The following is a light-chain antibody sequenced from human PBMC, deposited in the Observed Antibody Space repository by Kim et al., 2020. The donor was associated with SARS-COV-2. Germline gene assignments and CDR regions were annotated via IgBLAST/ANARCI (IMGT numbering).Light chain of an antibody. Sequence: LPPGERATLYCSASQSVSGNYLAWYQQKPGQAPRLLIYGTSTRATGIADRCSGSGSGTDFTLTISRLEPEDFAVYYCQQYVSSTGTFGQGTKLEIK. J-gene: IGKJ2*01. CDR2: GTS. CDR3: QQYVSSTGT. CDR1: QSVSGNY. V-gene: IGKV3-20*01.